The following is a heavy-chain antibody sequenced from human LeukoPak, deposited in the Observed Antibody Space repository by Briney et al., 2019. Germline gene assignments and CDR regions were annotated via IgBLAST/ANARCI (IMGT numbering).Heavy chain of an antibody. Sequence: GESLKISCKGSGYTFTNYWIGWVRQMPGKGLEWMGIIYPDDSDTRYSPSFQGQVTISVDKSISTTYLQWSSLWATDTAMYYCVVSEYNSSGYQLVFFDHWGQGTLVIVSS. D-gene: IGHD3-22*01. CDR2: IYPDDSDT. CDR3: VVSEYNSSGYQLVFFDH. V-gene: IGHV5-51*01. J-gene: IGHJ4*02. CDR1: GYTFTNYW.